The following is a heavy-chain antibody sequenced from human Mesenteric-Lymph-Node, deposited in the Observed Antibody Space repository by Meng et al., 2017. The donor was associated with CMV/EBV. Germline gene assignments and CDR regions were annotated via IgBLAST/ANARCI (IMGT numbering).Heavy chain of an antibody. Sequence: GESLKISCAASGFIVSSNYMSWVRQAPGKGLEWVSVIYSGGSTYYADSVKGRFTISRDNSKNTLYLQMNSLRAEDTGVYYCARSDCSRTSCYRQYYYGMDVWGHGTTVTVSS. CDR3: ARSDCSRTSCYRQYYYGMDV. J-gene: IGHJ6*02. CDR1: GFIVSSNY. CDR2: IYSGGST. V-gene: IGHV3-53*01. D-gene: IGHD2-2*01.